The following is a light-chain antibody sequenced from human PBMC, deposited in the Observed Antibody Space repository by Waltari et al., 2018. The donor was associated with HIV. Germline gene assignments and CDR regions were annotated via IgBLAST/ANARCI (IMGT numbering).Light chain of an antibody. CDR2: QDS. V-gene: IGLV3-1*01. CDR1: QLGDKY. Sequence: SYELTQPPSVSVSPGQTASITCSGDQLGDKYACWYQQKPGQSPVLGIYQDSKRPSGIPERFSGSNSGNTATLTISGTQAMDEADYYCQAWDSSVVFGGGTKLTVL. CDR3: QAWDSSVV. J-gene: IGLJ2*01.